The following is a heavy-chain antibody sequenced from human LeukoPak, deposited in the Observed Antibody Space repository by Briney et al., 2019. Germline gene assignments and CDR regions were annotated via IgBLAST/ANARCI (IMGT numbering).Heavy chain of an antibody. CDR1: GFTFSSYE. D-gene: IGHD1-26*01. J-gene: IGHJ4*02. CDR3: ARETYILGAQPLDY. V-gene: IGHV3-48*03. CDR2: ISSSGSTI. Sequence: GGSLRLSCAASGFTFSSYEMNWVRQAPGKGLEWVSYISSSGSTINFADSVKGRFTISRDNAKNSLFLQMNSLRAEDTAVYYCARETYILGAQPLDYWGQGTLSPSPQ.